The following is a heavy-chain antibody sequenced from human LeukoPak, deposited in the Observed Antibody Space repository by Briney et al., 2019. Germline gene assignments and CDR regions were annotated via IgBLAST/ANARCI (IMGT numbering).Heavy chain of an antibody. CDR3: TRAVVVVAADY. J-gene: IGHJ4*02. V-gene: IGHV3-49*04. CDR1: GFTFGDYA. D-gene: IGHD2-15*01. Sequence: GGSLRLSCTASGFTFGDYAMSWVRQAPGKGLEWVGFIRSKAYGGTTEYAASVKGRFTISRGDSKSIAYLQMNSLKTGDTAVYYCTRAVVVVAADYWGQGTLVTVSS. CDR2: IRSKAYGGTT.